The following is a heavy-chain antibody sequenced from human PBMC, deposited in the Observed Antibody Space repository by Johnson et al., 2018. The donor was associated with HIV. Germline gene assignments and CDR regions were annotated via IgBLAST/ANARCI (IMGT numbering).Heavy chain of an antibody. J-gene: IGHJ3*02. CDR1: GFTFSSYA. D-gene: IGHD1-26*01. Sequence: VQLVESGGGVVQPGRSLRLSCAASGFTFSSYAMHWVRQAPGKGLEWVSVIYSGGSTYYADSVKGRFTISRDNFKNTLYLQMNSLRAGDTAVYYCARSRWGSTLGALDIWGQGTMVTVSS. CDR2: IYSGGST. CDR3: ARSRWGSTLGALDI. V-gene: IGHV3-66*01.